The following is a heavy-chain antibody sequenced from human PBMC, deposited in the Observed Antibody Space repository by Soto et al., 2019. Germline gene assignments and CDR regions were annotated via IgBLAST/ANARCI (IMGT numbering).Heavy chain of an antibody. V-gene: IGHV1-69*12. CDR3: TRCGIRYHSIGYYLGIDGMDV. Sequence: QVQLVQSGAEVKKPESSVRVSCKASGGTFNSYAITWVRQAPGHGLEWMGGTIPMFSTTTYAEKFQGRVTITADESTNTAYMDLSSLRSEDTAVYYCTRCGIRYHSIGYYLGIDGMDVWGQGTTVIVSS. CDR2: TIPMFSTT. CDR1: GGTFNSYA. J-gene: IGHJ6*02. D-gene: IGHD3-22*01.